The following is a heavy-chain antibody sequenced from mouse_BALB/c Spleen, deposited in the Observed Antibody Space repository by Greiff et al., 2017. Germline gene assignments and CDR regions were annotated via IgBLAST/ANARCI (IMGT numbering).Heavy chain of an antibody. V-gene: IGHV2-2*02. CDR3: ARNSYYYGSAEGFAY. Sequence: QVQLQQSGPGLVQPSQSLSITCTVSGFSLTSYGVHWVRQSPGKGLEWLGVIWSGGSTDYNAAFISRLSISKDNSKSQVFFKMNSLQANDTAIYYCARNSYYYGSAEGFAYWGQGTLVTVSA. J-gene: IGHJ3*01. D-gene: IGHD1-1*01. CDR2: IWSGGST. CDR1: GFSLTSYG.